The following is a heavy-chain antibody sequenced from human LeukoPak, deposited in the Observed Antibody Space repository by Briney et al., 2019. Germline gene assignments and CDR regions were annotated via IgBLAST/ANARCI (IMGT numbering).Heavy chain of an antibody. CDR1: GGSISSSSYY. CDR2: IYYSGST. D-gene: IGHD3-10*01. CDR3: ARVDRMVRGVYDP. Sequence: SETLSLTCTVSGGSISSSSYYWGWIRQPPGKGLEWIGSIYYSGSTYYNPSLKSRVTISVDTSKNQFSLKLSSVTAADTAVYYCARVDRMVRGVYDPWGQGTLVTVSS. J-gene: IGHJ5*02. V-gene: IGHV4-39*07.